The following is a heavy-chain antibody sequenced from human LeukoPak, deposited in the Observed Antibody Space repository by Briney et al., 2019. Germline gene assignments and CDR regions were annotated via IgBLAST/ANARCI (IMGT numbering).Heavy chain of an antibody. Sequence: GGSLRLSCAASGFTVRTNYMSWVRQAPGKGLEWVSVIYNNGLTFYADSVKGRFTISRDNSMNTLSLQMNSLRGEDTTVYYCARENGHCSITACPLDLWGQGTTVTVSS. V-gene: IGHV3-53*05. J-gene: IGHJ6*02. CDR1: GFTVRTNY. CDR2: IYNNGLT. CDR3: ARENGHCSITACPLDL. D-gene: IGHD2-2*01.